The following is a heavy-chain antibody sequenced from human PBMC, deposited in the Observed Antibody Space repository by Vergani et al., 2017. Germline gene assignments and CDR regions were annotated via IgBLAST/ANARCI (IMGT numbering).Heavy chain of an antibody. CDR2: IIPIFGTA. Sequence: QVQLVQSGAEVKKPGSSVKVSCKASGGTFSSYAISWVRQAPGQGLEWMGGIIPIFGTANYAQKFQGRVTITADESTSTAYMELSSLRSEDTAVYYCARDRDYSGYESYYYYYGMDVWGQGTTVTVSS. CDR3: ARDRDYSGYESYYYYYGMDV. V-gene: IGHV1-69*01. CDR1: GGTFSSYA. J-gene: IGHJ6*02. D-gene: IGHD5-12*01.